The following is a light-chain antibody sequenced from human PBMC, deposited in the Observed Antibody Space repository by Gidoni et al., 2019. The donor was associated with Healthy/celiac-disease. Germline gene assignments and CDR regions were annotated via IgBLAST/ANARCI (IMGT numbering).Light chain of an antibody. CDR1: QSISSY. Sequence: DIQMTQSPSSLSASVGDRVTITCRASQSISSYLNWYQQKPGKAPKLLIYAASSLQSGGPSRFSGSGSGTDFTLTISSLQPEDFATYYCQQSYSTPRSFGQXTKLEIK. CDR3: QQSYSTPRS. CDR2: AAS. J-gene: IGKJ2*04. V-gene: IGKV1-39*01.